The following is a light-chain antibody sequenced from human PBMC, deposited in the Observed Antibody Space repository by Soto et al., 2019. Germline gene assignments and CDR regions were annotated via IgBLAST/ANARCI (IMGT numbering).Light chain of an antibody. Sequence: QSVLTQPPSVSGAPGQRVTISCTGSSSNIGAGYNVPWYQQLPGTAPKLLIYGDGNRPSGVPDRFSGSKSGTSASLAITGLQAEDEADYYYQSYDRSLRHVIFGGGTKVTVL. CDR2: GDG. V-gene: IGLV1-40*01. CDR1: SSNIGAGYN. J-gene: IGLJ2*01. CDR3: QSYDRSLRHVI.